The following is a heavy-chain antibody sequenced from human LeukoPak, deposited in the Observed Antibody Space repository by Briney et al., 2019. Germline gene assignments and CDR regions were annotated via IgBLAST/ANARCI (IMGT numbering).Heavy chain of an antibody. CDR3: ARAGYSSSWYYFDY. CDR1: GCTFRSYE. D-gene: IGHD6-13*01. CDR2: IGSSGIV. V-gene: IGHV3-48*03. J-gene: IGHJ4*02. Sequence: PGGSLRLSCVASGCTFRSYEMNWVRQAPGKGLEWVSYIGSSGIVYYTDSVKGRFIISRDNAKNSLYLQMNSLRAEDTGVYYCARAGYSSSWYYFDYWGQGTLVTVSS.